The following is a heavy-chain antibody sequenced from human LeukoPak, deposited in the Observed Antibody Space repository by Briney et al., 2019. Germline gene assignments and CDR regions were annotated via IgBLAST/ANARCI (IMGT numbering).Heavy chain of an antibody. CDR1: GDSISSAHY. CDR3: ARDTRMTTVLGAFDFRGFDY. V-gene: IGHV4-38-2*02. Sequence: SETLSLTCTVSGDSISSAHYWGWIRQTPGKGLEWIGSLYHSGATYYNPSLRSRVTTSVDTSKNQFSLKLSSVTAADTAVYYCARDTRMTTVLGAFDFRGFDYWGQGTLVTVSS. J-gene: IGHJ4*02. D-gene: IGHD4-11*01. CDR2: LYHSGAT.